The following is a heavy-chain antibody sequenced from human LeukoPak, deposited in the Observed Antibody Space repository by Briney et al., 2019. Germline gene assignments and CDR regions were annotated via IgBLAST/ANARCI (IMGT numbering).Heavy chain of an antibody. V-gene: IGHV4-34*01. J-gene: IGHJ5*02. Sequence: SETLSLTCAVYGGSFSGYYWSWIRQPPGKGLEWIGEINHSGSTNYNPSLKSRVTISVDTSKNQFSLKLSSVTAADTAMYYCARYGGYSNYGRSDPWGQGTLVTVSS. CDR3: ARYGGYSNYGRSDP. CDR2: INHSGST. CDR1: GGSFSGYY. D-gene: IGHD4-11*01.